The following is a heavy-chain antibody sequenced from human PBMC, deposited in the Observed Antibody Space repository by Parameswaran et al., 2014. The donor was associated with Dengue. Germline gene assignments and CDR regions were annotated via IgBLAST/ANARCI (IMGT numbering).Heavy chain of an antibody. V-gene: IGHV3-30*01. Sequence: VRQAPGKGLEWVAVISYDGSNKYYADSVKGRFTISRDNSKNTLYLQMNSLRAEDTAVYYCARDWALYSGSYLYTINGMDVWGQGTTVTVSS. CDR2: ISYDGSNK. CDR3: ARDWALYSGSYLYTINGMDV. J-gene: IGHJ6*02. D-gene: IGHD1-26*01.